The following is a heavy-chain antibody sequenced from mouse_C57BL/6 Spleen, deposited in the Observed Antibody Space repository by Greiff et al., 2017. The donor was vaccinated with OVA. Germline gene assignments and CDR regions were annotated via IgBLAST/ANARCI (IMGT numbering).Heavy chain of an antibody. V-gene: IGHV3-6*01. CDR2: ISYDGSN. Sequence: ESGPGLVKPSQSLSLTCSVTGYSITSGYYWNWIRQFPGNKLEWMGYISYDGSNNYNPSLKNPISITRDTSKNQFFLKLNSVTTEDTATYYCASAYYSNPWFAYWGQGTLVTVSA. D-gene: IGHD2-5*01. CDR3: ASAYYSNPWFAY. CDR1: GYSITSGYY. J-gene: IGHJ3*01.